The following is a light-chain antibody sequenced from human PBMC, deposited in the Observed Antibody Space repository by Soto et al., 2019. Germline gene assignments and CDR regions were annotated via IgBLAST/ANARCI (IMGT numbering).Light chain of an antibody. CDR3: QQRSTWPLT. J-gene: IGKJ4*01. Sequence: EIVLTQSPATLSLSPGERATLSCRATQSVSSYLAWYQHKPGQAPRLLIYDASNRATGIPARFSGSGSGTDFTHTISSLEPEDFAVYYCQQRSTWPLTFGGGTNVEIK. CDR2: DAS. V-gene: IGKV3-11*01. CDR1: QSVSSY.